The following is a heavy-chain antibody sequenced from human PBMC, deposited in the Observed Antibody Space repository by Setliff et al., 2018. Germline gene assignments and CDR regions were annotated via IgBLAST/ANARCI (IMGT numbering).Heavy chain of an antibody. CDR3: ARVRVNDWGFRSDFLDS. V-gene: IGHV4-4*02. CDR1: GVSINSLNW. Sequence: SETLSLTCAVSGVSINSLNWWTWVRQSPGKGLEWIGEINHSGSTNYNPSLKSRVSMLVDTSENKFSLRLDSVTAADTAVYYCARVRVNDWGFRSDFLDSWGQGILVTVSS. J-gene: IGHJ4*02. D-gene: IGHD7-27*01. CDR2: INHSGST.